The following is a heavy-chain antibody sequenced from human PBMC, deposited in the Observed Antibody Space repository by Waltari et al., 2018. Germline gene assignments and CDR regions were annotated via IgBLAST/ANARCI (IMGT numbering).Heavy chain of an antibody. CDR3: ARRATIFGVVSPFDY. J-gene: IGHJ4*02. Sequence: QVQLVQSGAEVKKPGSSVKVSCKASGGTFRSYAISWVRQAPGQGLEWMGGIIPIFGTANYAQKFQGRVTITADESTSTAYMELSSLRSEDTAVYYCARRATIFGVVSPFDYWGQGTLVTVSS. D-gene: IGHD3-3*01. CDR2: IIPIFGTA. CDR1: GGTFRSYA. V-gene: IGHV1-69*12.